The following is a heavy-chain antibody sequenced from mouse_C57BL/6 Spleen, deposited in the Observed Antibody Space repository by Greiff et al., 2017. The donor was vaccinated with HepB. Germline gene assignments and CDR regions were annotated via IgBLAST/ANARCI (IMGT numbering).Heavy chain of an antibody. Sequence: QVQLQQPGAELVRPGSSVKLSCKASGYTFTSYWMHWVKQRPIQGLEWIGNIDPSDSETHYNQKFKDKATLTVDKSSSTAYMQLSSLTSEDSAVYYCARNDYDSNPWYFDYWGQGTTLTVSS. CDR1: GYTFTSYW. CDR3: ARNDYDSNPWYFDY. D-gene: IGHD2-5*01. J-gene: IGHJ2*01. CDR2: IDPSDSET. V-gene: IGHV1-52*01.